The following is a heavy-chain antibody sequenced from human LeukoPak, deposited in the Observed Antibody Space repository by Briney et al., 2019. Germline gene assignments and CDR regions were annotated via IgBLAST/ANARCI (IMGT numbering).Heavy chain of an antibody. V-gene: IGHV3-33*01. Sequence: GGSLRLSCAASGFTFSSYAMHWVRQAPGKGLEWVTVIWYDGSNKYYADSVKGRFTISRDNSKNTLYLQMNSLRAEDTAVYYCARDGVYPLGDYWGQGTLVTVSS. CDR1: GFTFSSYA. CDR2: IWYDGSNK. J-gene: IGHJ4*02. CDR3: ARDGVYPLGDY. D-gene: IGHD6-6*01.